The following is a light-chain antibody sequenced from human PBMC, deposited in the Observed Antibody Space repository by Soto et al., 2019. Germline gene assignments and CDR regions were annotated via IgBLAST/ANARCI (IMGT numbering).Light chain of an antibody. CDR3: QQSFRSPIT. CDR2: VAF. J-gene: IGKJ5*01. Sequence: IQMTHSPSSLSASLGYTFTMSNRASQSIALSVNWYQQKPGKAPKLLIYVAFTLESGVPSRFSGSGSGTEFTLTIRSLQPEDFATYYCQQSFRSPITFGQGTRLEI. CDR1: QSIALS. V-gene: IGKV1-39*01.